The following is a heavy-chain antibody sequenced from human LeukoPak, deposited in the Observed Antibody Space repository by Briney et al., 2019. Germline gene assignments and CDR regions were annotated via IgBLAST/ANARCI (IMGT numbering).Heavy chain of an antibody. Sequence: ASVKVSCKASGYTFTSYDINWVRQATGQGLEWMGWMNPNSGNTGYAQKLQGRVTMTTDTSTSTAYMELRSLRSDDTAVYYCARGHPSTYYDSSGYYSYYFDYWGQGTLVTVSS. J-gene: IGHJ4*02. V-gene: IGHV1-8*01. CDR2: MNPNSGNT. D-gene: IGHD3-22*01. CDR1: GYTFTSYD. CDR3: ARGHPSTYYDSSGYYSYYFDY.